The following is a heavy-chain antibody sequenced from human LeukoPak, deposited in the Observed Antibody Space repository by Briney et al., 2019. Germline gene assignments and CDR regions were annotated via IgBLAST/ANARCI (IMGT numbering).Heavy chain of an antibody. CDR3: VRGSASWYLFDY. J-gene: IGHJ4*02. CDR2: INPSGGST. CDR1: GYTFTSYY. Sequence: ASVKVSCKASGYTFTSYYMHWVRQAPGQGLEWMGIINPSGGSTNYAQKFQGRVTMTRDTSTSTVYMVLSSLRSEDTAVYYCVRGSASWYLFDYWGQETLVTVSS. D-gene: IGHD6-13*01. V-gene: IGHV1-46*01.